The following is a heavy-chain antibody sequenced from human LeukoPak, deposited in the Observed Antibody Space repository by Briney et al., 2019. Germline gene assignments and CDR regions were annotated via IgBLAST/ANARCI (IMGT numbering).Heavy chain of an antibody. Sequence: GGSLRLSCAASGFIFSAYAMHWVRQAPGKGLQWVAVISYDGSNKYYADSVKGRFTISRDNSKNTLYLQMNSLRPEDTAVYYCARGRGITMIVVVSWGQGTLVTVSP. CDR3: ARGRGITMIVVVS. J-gene: IGHJ4*02. CDR2: ISYDGSNK. V-gene: IGHV3-30-3*01. CDR1: GFIFSAYA. D-gene: IGHD3-22*01.